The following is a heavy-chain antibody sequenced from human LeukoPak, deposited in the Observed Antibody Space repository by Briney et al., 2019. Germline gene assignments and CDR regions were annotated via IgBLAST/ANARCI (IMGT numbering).Heavy chain of an antibody. CDR2: IYPDDSDT. CDR1: GYKFTDYW. V-gene: IGHV5-51*07. Sequence: GESLKIYCQGSGYKFTDYWIGWVHQMPGKGLEWMGIIYPDDSDTRYSPSFRGQVTMSADKSISTAYLQWSSLKASDTAIYYCARNYGDYGMDVWGPGTRVTVS. J-gene: IGHJ6*02. D-gene: IGHD4-17*01. CDR3: ARNYGDYGMDV.